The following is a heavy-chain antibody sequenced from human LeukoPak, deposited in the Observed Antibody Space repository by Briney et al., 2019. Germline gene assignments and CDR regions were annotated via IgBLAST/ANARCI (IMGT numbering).Heavy chain of an antibody. D-gene: IGHD1-26*01. J-gene: IGHJ4*02. V-gene: IGHV5-51*01. CDR2: IYPGDSAT. CDR1: GYSFTSYW. Sequence: GESLKISCKGSGYSFTSYWIGWVRQMPGKGLEWMGIIYPGDSATRYRPSFQGQVTIPADKSISTAYLQWSSLKASDTAMYYCAFLDSGSSGGLDYWGQGTLVTVSS. CDR3: AFLDSGSSGGLDY.